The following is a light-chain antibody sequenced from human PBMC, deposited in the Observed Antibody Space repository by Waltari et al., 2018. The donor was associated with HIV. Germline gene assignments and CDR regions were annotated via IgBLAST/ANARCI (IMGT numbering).Light chain of an antibody. CDR3: QQSYSGVLYT. Sequence: DIRMTQSPSSLSASMGGRVVITCRASQHIDRYVNWYHFKLGQAPKLLIFAATSLQTGISSRFIGGGSGTDFTLAISDLHREDTGTYFCQQSYSGVLYTFGQGTRLEI. V-gene: IGKV1-39*01. CDR2: AAT. J-gene: IGKJ2*01. CDR1: QHIDRY.